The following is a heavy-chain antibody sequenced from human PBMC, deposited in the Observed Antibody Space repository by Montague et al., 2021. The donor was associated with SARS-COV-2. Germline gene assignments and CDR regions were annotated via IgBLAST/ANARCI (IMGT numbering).Heavy chain of an antibody. Sequence: SETLSLTCTVSGGSISNYFWSWIRQPPGKGLERTGYIYYIGRTNYNPSLKSRVTISVDTSKNQFSLKLTSVTAADTAVYYCARQNSWTDHYDAFDFWGQGTMVTVSS. D-gene: IGHD1-26*01. CDR2: IYYIGRT. CDR3: ARQNSWTDHYDAFDF. CDR1: GGSISNYF. J-gene: IGHJ3*01. V-gene: IGHV4-59*08.